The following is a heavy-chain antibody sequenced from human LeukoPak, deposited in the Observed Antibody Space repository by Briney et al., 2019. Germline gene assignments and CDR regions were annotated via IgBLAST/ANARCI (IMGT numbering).Heavy chain of an antibody. V-gene: IGHV4-34*01. CDR3: ARAGDYGDYFQPGY. D-gene: IGHD4-17*01. CDR1: GGSFSGYY. CDR2: INHSGST. J-gene: IGHJ4*02. Sequence: SETLSLTCAVYGGSFSGYYWSWIRQPPGKGLEWIGEINHSGSTNYNPSLKSRVTISVDTSKNQFSLKLSSVPAADTAVYYCARAGDYGDYFQPGYWGQGTLVTVSS.